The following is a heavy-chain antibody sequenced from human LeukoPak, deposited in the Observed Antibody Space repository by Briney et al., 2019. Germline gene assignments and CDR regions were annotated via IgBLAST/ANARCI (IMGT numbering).Heavy chain of an antibody. Sequence: GSSVKVSCKASGGTFSSYAISWVRQAPGQGLEWMGGIIPIFGTANYAQKFQGRVTMTEDTSTDTAYMELSSLRSEDTAVYYCATDDFTMIGYLQHWGQGTLVTVPS. V-gene: IGHV1-69*06. CDR2: IIPIFGTA. CDR1: GGTFSSYA. CDR3: ATDDFTMIGYLQH. J-gene: IGHJ1*01. D-gene: IGHD3-22*01.